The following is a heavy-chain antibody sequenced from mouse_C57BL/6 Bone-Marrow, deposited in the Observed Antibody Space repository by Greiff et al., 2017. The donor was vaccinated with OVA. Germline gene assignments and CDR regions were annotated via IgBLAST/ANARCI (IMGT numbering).Heavy chain of an antibody. J-gene: IGHJ2*01. CDR1: GYTFTDYN. V-gene: IGHV1-22*01. D-gene: IGHD2-12*01. Sequence: VQLQQSGPELVKPGASVKMSCKASGYTFTDYNMHWVKQSHGKSLEWIGYINPNNGGTSYNQKFKGKATLTVNKSSSTAYMELRSLTSEDSAVYYCASSYDGVYFDYWGQGTTLTVSS. CDR2: INPNNGGT. CDR3: ASSYDGVYFDY.